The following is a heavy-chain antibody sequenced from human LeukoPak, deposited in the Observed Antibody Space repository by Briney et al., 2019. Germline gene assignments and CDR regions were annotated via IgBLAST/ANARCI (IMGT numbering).Heavy chain of an antibody. CDR3: ARVPRWLPNDCSSTSCSPGRDAFDI. V-gene: IGHV7-4-1*02. J-gene: IGHJ3*02. CDR2: INTNTGNP. Sequence: GASVKVSCKASGYTFTSYAMNWVRQAPGQGLEWMGWINTNTGNPTYAQGFTGRFVFSLDTSVSTAYLQISSLKAEDTAVYYCARVPRWLPNDCSSTSCSPGRDAFDIWGQGTMVTVSS. CDR1: GYTFTSYA. D-gene: IGHD2-2*01.